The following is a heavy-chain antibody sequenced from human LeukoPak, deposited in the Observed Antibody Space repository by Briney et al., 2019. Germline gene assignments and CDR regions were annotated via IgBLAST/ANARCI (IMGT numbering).Heavy chain of an antibody. CDR3: ARGESDP. Sequence: GGSLRLSCTASGFSFSGHWMHWARQLPGKGLVWVSRISPTGSTTSYADSVKGRFTVSRDNAKRSLYLQMDSLRVEDMGMYYCARGESDPWGQGTLVTVSS. CDR1: GFSFSGHW. J-gene: IGHJ5*02. V-gene: IGHV3-74*01. D-gene: IGHD3-10*01. CDR2: ISPTGSTT.